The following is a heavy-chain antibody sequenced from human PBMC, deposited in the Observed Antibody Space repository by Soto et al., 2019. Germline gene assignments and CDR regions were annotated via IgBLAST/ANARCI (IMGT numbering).Heavy chain of an antibody. CDR3: AIWEVTARPTKHGAFDI. CDR2: IIPIFGTA. V-gene: IGHV1-69*01. J-gene: IGHJ3*02. D-gene: IGHD2-21*02. Sequence: GQGLEWMGGIIPIFGTANYAQKFQGRVTITADESTSTAYMELSSLRSEDTAVYYCAIWEVTARPTKHGAFDIWGQGTMGT.